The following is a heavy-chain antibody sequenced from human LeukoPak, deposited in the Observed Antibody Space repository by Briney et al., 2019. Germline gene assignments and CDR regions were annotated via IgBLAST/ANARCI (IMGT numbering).Heavy chain of an antibody. D-gene: IGHD3-22*01. CDR1: GGSISSSSYY. Sequence: SETLSLTCTVSGGSISSSSYYWGWIRQPPGKGLEWIGSIYYSGSTYYTPSLKSRVTISVDTSKNQFSLKLSSVTAADTAVYYCARQLETYYYDSSGTLPFDYWGQGTLVTVSS. V-gene: IGHV4-39*01. CDR3: ARQLETYYYDSSGTLPFDY. CDR2: IYYSGST. J-gene: IGHJ4*02.